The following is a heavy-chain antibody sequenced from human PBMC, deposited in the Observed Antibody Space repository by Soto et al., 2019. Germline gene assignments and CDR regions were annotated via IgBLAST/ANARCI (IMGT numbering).Heavy chain of an antibody. CDR1: GFTFDDYA. CDR2: ISWNSGSI. D-gene: IGHD5-12*01. V-gene: IGHV3-9*01. CDR3: ANDMGGYDLNYYYYYYMDV. J-gene: IGHJ6*03. Sequence: PGGSLRLSCAASGFTFDDYAMHWVRQAPGKGLEWVSGISWNSGSIGYADSVKGRFTISRDNAKNSLYLQMNSLRAEDTALYYCANDMGGYDLNYYYYYYMDVWGKGTTVTVSS.